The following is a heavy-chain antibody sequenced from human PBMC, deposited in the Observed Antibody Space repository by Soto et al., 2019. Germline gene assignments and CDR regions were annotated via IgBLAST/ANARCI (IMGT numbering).Heavy chain of an antibody. D-gene: IGHD5-12*01. J-gene: IGHJ3*02. CDR3: ARLHTIVATMHAFDI. CDR2: IYYSGST. V-gene: IGHV4-59*08. CDR1: GGSISSYY. Sequence: SETLSLTCTVSGGSISSYYWSWIRQPPGKGLEWIGYIYYSGSTNYNPSLKSRVTISVDTSKNQFSLKLSSVTAADTAVYYCARLHTIVATMHAFDIWGQGTMVTVSS.